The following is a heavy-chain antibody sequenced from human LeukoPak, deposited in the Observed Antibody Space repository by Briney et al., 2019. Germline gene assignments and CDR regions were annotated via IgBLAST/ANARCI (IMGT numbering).Heavy chain of an antibody. D-gene: IGHD3-10*01. CDR3: ARGKRYYYGSGSPYFDY. Sequence: SETLSLTCAVYGGSFSGYYWSWIRQPPGKGLEWIGEINHSGSTNYNPSLKSRVTISVDTSKNQFSLKLSSVTAADTAVYYCARGKRYYYGSGSPYFDYWGQGTLVTVSS. V-gene: IGHV4-34*01. J-gene: IGHJ4*02. CDR1: GGSFSGYY. CDR2: INHSGST.